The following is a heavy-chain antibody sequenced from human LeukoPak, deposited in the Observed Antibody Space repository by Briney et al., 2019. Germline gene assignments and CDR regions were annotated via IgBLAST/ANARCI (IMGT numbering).Heavy chain of an antibody. CDR3: ASISPYSSSWYSLYYYYYGMDV. Sequence: GASVKVSCKPSGYTFSSYGISWVRQAPGQGLEWMGWINTNTGNPTYAQGFTGRFVFSLDTSVSTAYLQISSLKAEDTAVYYCASISPYSSSWYSLYYYYYGMDVWGQGTTVTVSS. V-gene: IGHV7-4-1*02. CDR1: GYTFSSYG. CDR2: INTNTGNP. J-gene: IGHJ6*02. D-gene: IGHD6-13*01.